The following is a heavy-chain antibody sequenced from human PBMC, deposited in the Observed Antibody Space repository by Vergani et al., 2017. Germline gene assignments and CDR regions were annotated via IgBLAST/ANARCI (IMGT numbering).Heavy chain of an antibody. Sequence: QVQLQQWGAGLLKPSETLSLTCAVYGGSFSGYYWSWIRQPPGKGLEWIGEINHSGSTNYNPSLKSRVTISVDTSKNQFSLKLSSVTAADTAVYYCARLVTYYDFWSGYPYFDYWGQGTLVTVSS. CDR2: INHSGST. D-gene: IGHD3-3*01. V-gene: IGHV4-34*01. CDR3: ARLVTYYDFWSGYPYFDY. CDR1: GGSFSGYY. J-gene: IGHJ4*02.